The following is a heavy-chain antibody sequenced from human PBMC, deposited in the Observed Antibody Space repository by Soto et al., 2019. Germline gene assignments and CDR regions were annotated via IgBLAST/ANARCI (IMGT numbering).Heavy chain of an antibody. CDR1: GGSISSYY. Sequence: QVQLQESGPGLVKPSETLSLTCTVSGGSISSYYWSWIRQPPGKGLEWIGYIYYSGSTNYNPSLKSRVTISVDTSKTQFSLKLSSVTAADTAVYYCARYVNTVTTGFGFDPWGQGTLVTVSS. J-gene: IGHJ5*02. V-gene: IGHV4-59*08. CDR2: IYYSGST. D-gene: IGHD4-4*01. CDR3: ARYVNTVTTGFGFDP.